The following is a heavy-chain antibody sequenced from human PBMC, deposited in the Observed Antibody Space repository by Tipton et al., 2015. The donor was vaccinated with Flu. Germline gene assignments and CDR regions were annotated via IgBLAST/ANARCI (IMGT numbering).Heavy chain of an antibody. CDR2: IKQDGSEK. Sequence: SLRLSCAASGFTFSSYWMSWVRQAPGKGLEWVANIKQDGSEKYYVDSVKGRFTTSRDNAKNSLYLQMNGLRAEDTAVYYCARSGSGRYWFDPWGQGPPVTVSA. V-gene: IGHV3-7*01. CDR3: ARSGSGRYWFDP. J-gene: IGHJ5*02. D-gene: IGHD3-10*01. CDR1: GFTFSSYW.